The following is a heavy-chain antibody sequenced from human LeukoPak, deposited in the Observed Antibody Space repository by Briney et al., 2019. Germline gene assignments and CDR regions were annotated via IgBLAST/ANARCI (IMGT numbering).Heavy chain of an antibody. V-gene: IGHV1-18*01. CDR2: ISAYDGGT. CDR1: GYSFTSYA. CDR3: VRVADYGSGSHLFDY. D-gene: IGHD3-10*01. J-gene: IGHJ4*02. Sequence: GASVKVSCKASGYSFTSYAYNWVRQAPGQGLEWMGWISAYDGGTKYAQDLQGRVTMTTDTSTSTAYMELRSLRSDDTAVYYCVRVADYGSGSHLFDYWGQGTLVTVSS.